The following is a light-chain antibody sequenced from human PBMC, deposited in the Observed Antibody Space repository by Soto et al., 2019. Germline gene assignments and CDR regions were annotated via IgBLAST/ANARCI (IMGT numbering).Light chain of an antibody. CDR1: ESISSW. CDR3: QQYKSYWT. Sequence: DIQMTQSPSTLSASIGDRVTITCRASESISSWLAWYHQKPGKAPKLLIYKASTLESGVPSRFSGSESGTEFTLTISSLQPDDFGTYYCQQYKSYWTFGQGTKVEIK. J-gene: IGKJ1*01. CDR2: KAS. V-gene: IGKV1-5*03.